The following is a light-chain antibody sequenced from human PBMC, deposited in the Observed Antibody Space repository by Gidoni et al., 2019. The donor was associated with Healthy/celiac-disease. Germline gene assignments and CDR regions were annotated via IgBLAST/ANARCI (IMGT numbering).Light chain of an antibody. CDR1: KLGDKY. CDR3: QAWDSSIPV. CDR2: QDS. Sequence: SYELTQPPSVSVSPRQTASITCSGDKLGDKYACWYQQKPGQSPVLVIYQDSKRPSGIPERFSGSNSGNTATLTISGTQAMDEADYYCQAWDSSIPVFGGGTKLTVL. J-gene: IGLJ2*01. V-gene: IGLV3-1*01.